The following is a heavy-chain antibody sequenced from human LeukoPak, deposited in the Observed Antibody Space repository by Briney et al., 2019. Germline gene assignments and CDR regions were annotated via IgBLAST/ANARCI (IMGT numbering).Heavy chain of an antibody. Sequence: SETLSLTRAVYGGSFSGYYWSWIRQPPGKGLEWVGEINHSGSTNCNPSLKSRVTISVDTSKNQFSLKLSSVTAADTAVYYCARARLVTLRRWFDPWGQGTLVTVSS. CDR2: INHSGST. D-gene: IGHD3-9*01. V-gene: IGHV4-34*01. J-gene: IGHJ5*02. CDR1: GGSFSGYY. CDR3: ARARLVTLRRWFDP.